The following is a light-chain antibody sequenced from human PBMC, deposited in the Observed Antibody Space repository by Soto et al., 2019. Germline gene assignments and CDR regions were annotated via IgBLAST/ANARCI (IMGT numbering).Light chain of an antibody. V-gene: IGKV3-20*01. CDR3: QQYGSSPPVYT. J-gene: IGKJ2*01. Sequence: EIVLTQSPGTLSLSPGERATLSCRASQSVSSSYLAWYQQKPGQAPRLLIYGASSRATGIPDRFSGSGSGTDFTLTISRLEPEGFAVYYWQQYGSSPPVYTFGQGTELEIK. CDR2: GAS. CDR1: QSVSSSY.